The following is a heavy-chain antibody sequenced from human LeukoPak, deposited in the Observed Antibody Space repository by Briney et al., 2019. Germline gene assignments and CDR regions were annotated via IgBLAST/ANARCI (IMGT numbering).Heavy chain of an antibody. D-gene: IGHD6-13*01. Sequence: SETLSLTCTVSGGSISGFYWSWIRQPPGKGLEWFGYIYYTGSTNYNPSLKSRVTISVDTSKNQFSLRLTSVTAADTAVYYCASTDTSQTYSSSSFRSWGQGTLVTVSS. J-gene: IGHJ5*02. CDR3: ASTDTSQTYSSSSFRS. V-gene: IGHV4-59*08. CDR2: IYYTGST. CDR1: GGSISGFY.